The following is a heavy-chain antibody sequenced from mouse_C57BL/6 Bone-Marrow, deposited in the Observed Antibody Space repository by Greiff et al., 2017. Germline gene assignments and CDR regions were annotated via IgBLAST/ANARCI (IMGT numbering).Heavy chain of an antibody. J-gene: IGHJ2*01. Sequence: VHVKQSGAELVRPGASVKLSCTASGFNIKDDYMPWVKQRPEQGLEWIGWIDPENGDTEYASKFQGKATITPDTSSNTAYLQLSSLTSEDTAVYYCTPYGLDYWGQGTTLTVSS. V-gene: IGHV14-4*01. CDR1: GFNIKDDY. CDR3: TPYGLDY. CDR2: IDPENGDT. D-gene: IGHD1-1*02.